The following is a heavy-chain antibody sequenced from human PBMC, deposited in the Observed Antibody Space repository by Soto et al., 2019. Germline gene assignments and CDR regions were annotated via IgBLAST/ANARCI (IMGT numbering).Heavy chain of an antibody. CDR2: IYYSGST. CDR1: GGSTSSYY. Sequence: TSETLSLTCTVAGGSTSSYYWSWVRQPPGKGLEWIGCIYYSGSTNYNPSLKSRVAISLDTSKNQFSLKLSSVTAADTAVYHCARDLTRGAWFDSWGQGTLVTVSS. J-gene: IGHJ5*01. V-gene: IGHV4-59*01. D-gene: IGHD7-27*01. CDR3: ARDLTRGAWFDS.